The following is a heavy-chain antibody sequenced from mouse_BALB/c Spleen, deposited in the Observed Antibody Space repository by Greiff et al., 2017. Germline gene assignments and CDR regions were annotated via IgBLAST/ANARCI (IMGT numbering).Heavy chain of an antibody. CDR2: ISSGGSYT. CDR1: GFTFSSYT. Sequence: EVKLVESGGGLVKPGGSLKLSCAASGFTFSSYTMSWVRQTPEKRLEWVATISSGGSYTYYPDSVKGRFTISRDNAKNTLYLQMSSLKSEDTAMYYCTRNYGSSFYWYFDVWGAGTTVTVS. V-gene: IGHV5-6-4*01. CDR3: TRNYGSSFYWYFDV. J-gene: IGHJ1*01. D-gene: IGHD1-1*01.